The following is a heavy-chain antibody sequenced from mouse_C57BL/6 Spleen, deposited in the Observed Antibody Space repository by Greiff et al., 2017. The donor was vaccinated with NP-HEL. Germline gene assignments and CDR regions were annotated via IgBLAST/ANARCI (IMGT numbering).Heavy chain of an antibody. D-gene: IGHD2-4*01. Sequence: QVQLQQSGAELVRPGASVKLSCKASGYTFTDYYINWVKQRPGQGLEWIARIYPGSGNTYYNEKFKGKATLTAEKSSSTAYMQLSSLTSEDSAVYFCARYDYDEGWYFDVWGTGTTVTVSS. CDR1: GYTFTDYY. J-gene: IGHJ1*03. V-gene: IGHV1-76*01. CDR2: IYPGSGNT. CDR3: ARYDYDEGWYFDV.